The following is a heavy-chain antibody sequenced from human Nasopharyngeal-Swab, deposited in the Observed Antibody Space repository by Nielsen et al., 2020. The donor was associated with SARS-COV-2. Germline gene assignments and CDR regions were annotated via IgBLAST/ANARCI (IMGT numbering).Heavy chain of an antibody. J-gene: IGHJ5*02. D-gene: IGHD6-13*01. Sequence: WVRQAPGQGLEWMGVITPSGGATNYARKFQGRVTMTRDPSTSIVYLDLSSLKSEDTAVYFCAREPGGIVAPGRHFDPWGQGTLVTVSS. CDR3: AREPGGIVAPGRHFDP. V-gene: IGHV1-46*01. CDR2: ITPSGGAT.